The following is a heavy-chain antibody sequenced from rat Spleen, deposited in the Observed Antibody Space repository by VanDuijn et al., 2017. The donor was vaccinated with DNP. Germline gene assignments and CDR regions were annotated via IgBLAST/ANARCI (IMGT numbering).Heavy chain of an antibody. CDR1: GYTFTIYY. D-gene: IGHD5-1*01. CDR2: IDAGSGST. CDR3: ASSNWGYYWYFDF. J-gene: IGHJ1*01. V-gene: IGHV1-43*01. Sequence: QVQLQQSGAELAKPGSSVKISCKASGYTFTIYYVSWIKQTTGQGLDYIGYIDAGSGSTNYNEKFRGKATLTVDKSSSTAFLQLSSLTPDDSAVYYCASSNWGYYWYFDFWGPGTMVTVSS.